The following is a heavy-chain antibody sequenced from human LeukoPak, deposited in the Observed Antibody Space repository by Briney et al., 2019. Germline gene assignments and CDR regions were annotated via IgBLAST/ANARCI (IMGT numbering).Heavy chain of an antibody. Sequence: SETLSLTCSVSGGSISTYYWSWIRQPPGKGLEWIGYIYYSGSTNYNPSLKSRVTISVDTSKNQFSLKLSSVTAADTAVYYCARDHNAYDSSGYSNAFDIWGQGTMVTVSS. J-gene: IGHJ3*02. CDR1: GGSISTYY. CDR3: ARDHNAYDSSGYSNAFDI. D-gene: IGHD3-22*01. CDR2: IYYSGST. V-gene: IGHV4-59*01.